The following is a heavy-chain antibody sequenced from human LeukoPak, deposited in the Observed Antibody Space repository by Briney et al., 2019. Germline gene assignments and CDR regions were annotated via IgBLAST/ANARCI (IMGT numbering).Heavy chain of an antibody. D-gene: IGHD3-10*01. Sequence: PSQTLSLTCTVSGGSISSGGYYWSWTRQHPGKGLEWIGYIYYSGSTYYNPSLKSRVTISVDTSKNQFSLKLSSVTAADTAVYYCARGWFGELSHDYWGQGTLVTVSS. CDR2: IYYSGST. V-gene: IGHV4-31*03. J-gene: IGHJ4*02. CDR3: ARGWFGELSHDY. CDR1: GGSISSGGYY.